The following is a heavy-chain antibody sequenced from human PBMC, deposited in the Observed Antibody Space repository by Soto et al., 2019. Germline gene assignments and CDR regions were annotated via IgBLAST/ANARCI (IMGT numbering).Heavy chain of an antibody. CDR1: GFTLNTYG. D-gene: IGHD2-8*01. J-gene: IGHJ4*02. V-gene: IGHV3-33*07. CDR3: AREAPCSNGVCQFDY. Sequence: PGGSLRLSCAASGFTLNTYGMYWVRQAPGKGLEWVAVSWYDGTNKDYADSVKGRFTISRDNSRNTLYLQMNSLRAEDTAVYYCAREAPCSNGVCQFDYWGRGTLVTVSS. CDR2: SWYDGTNK.